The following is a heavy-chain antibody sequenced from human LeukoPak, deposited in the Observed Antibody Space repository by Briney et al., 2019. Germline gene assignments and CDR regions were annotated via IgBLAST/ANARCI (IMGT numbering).Heavy chain of an antibody. CDR1: GGSISSSSYY. CDR2: IYYSGST. CDR3: ARGDSSGYSPFDY. V-gene: IGHV4-39*01. J-gene: IGHJ4*02. D-gene: IGHD3-22*01. Sequence: SETLSLTCTVSGGSISSSSYYWGWIRQPPGKGLEWIGSIYYSGSTYYNPSLKSRVTTSVDTSKNQFSLKLSSVTAADTAVYYCARGDSSGYSPFDYWGQGTLVTVSS.